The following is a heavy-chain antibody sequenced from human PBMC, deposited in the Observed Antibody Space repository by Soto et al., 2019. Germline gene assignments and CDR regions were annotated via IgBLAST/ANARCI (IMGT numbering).Heavy chain of an antibody. V-gene: IGHV1-24*01. CDR2: FDPEDGET. Sequence: ASVNVSCKVSGYTLTELSIHWVRQAPGKGLEWMGGFDPEDGETIYAQKFQGRVTMTRNISISTAYMELSSLRSDDTAVYYCARGRKQYGMDVWGQGTTVTVSS. CDR3: ARGRKQYGMDV. CDR1: GYTLTELS. J-gene: IGHJ6*02.